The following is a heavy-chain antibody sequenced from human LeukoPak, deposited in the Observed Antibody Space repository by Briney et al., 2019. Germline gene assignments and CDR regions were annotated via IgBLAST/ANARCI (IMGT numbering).Heavy chain of an antibody. D-gene: IGHD3-16*01. CDR3: AREGGSSPRWFDP. CDR1: GYTFTGYY. CDR2: INPNSGGT. V-gene: IGHV1-2*02. J-gene: IGHJ5*02. Sequence: ASVKVSCKASGYTFTGYYMHWVRQAPGQGLEWMGWINPNSGGTNYAQKFQGRVTMTRDTSISTAYMELSRLRSDDTAVYYCAREGGSSPRWFDPWGQGTLVTVSS.